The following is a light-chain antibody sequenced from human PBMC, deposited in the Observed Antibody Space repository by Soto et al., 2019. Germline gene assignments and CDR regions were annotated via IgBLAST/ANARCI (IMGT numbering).Light chain of an antibody. CDR1: KLGDKF. V-gene: IGLV3-1*01. Sequence: SYELSQPPSVSVSPGQTASVTCSGDKLGDKFAYWYQQKPGQSPVLVIYQDTRRPSGIPERFSGSTSGDTATLTISGTQAIDEADYYCQAWDSSSVVFGAGTKVTVL. CDR2: QDT. CDR3: QAWDSSSVV. J-gene: IGLJ2*01.